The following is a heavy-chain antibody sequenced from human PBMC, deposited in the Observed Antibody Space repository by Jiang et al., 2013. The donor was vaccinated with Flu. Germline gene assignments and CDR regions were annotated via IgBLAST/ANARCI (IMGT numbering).Heavy chain of an antibody. Sequence: YDINWVRQATGQGLEWMGWMNPNSGNTGYAQKFQGRVTMTRNTSISTAYMELSSLRSEDTAVYYCAILGPYYYDSSGYYRVNPWGQGTLVTVSS. D-gene: IGHD3-22*01. CDR1: YD. CDR2: MNPNSGNT. CDR3: AILGPYYYDSSGYYRVNP. V-gene: IGHV1-8*01. J-gene: IGHJ5*02.